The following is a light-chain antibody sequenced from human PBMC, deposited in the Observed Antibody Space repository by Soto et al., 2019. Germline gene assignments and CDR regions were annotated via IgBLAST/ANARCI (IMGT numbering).Light chain of an antibody. Sequence: DIVMTQSPLSLPVNPGEPASISCRSSQSLLHSSGYNYVDWYLQKPGQSPQLLIYLGFHRASGVPDRFSGSGSGTNFLLKISRVETEDVGVYYCMQALQTLWTFGQGTKVDIK. CDR3: MQALQTLWT. CDR1: QSLLHSSGYNY. V-gene: IGKV2-28*01. J-gene: IGKJ1*01. CDR2: LGF.